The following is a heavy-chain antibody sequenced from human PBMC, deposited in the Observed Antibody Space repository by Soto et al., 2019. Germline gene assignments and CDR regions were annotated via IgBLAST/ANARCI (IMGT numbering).Heavy chain of an antibody. CDR2: ISGGGSDT. V-gene: IGHV3-11*06. CDR1: GFTFSDYY. D-gene: IGHD2-15*01. J-gene: IGHJ4*02. CDR3: ARVDRVADS. Sequence: QVQVVESGGDLVRPGGSLGLSCVVSGFTFSDYYMSWIRQVPGKGLEWVSSISGGGSDTNYADSVKGRFTISRDNARNSVYLQMNSLRVDDTAIYYCARVDRVADSWGQGTVVTVSS.